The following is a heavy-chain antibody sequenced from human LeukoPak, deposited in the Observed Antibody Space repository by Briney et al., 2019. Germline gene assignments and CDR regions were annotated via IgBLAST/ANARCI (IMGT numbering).Heavy chain of an antibody. CDR2: ISGSGGST. V-gene: IGHV3-23*01. Sequence: PGGSLRLSCAASGLILSSYVMSWVRQAPGKGLEWVSAISGSGGSTYYADSVKGRFTISRDNSKNTLYLQMNSLRAEDTAVYYCAGHIVVVPAANDAFDIWGQGTMVTVSS. CDR3: AGHIVVVPAANDAFDI. CDR1: GLILSSYV. J-gene: IGHJ3*02. D-gene: IGHD2-2*01.